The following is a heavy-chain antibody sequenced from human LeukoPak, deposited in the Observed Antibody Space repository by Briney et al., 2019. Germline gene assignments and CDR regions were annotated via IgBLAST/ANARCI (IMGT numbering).Heavy chain of an antibody. J-gene: IGHJ4*02. CDR3: ARQGYADFSSRPFDY. Sequence: SETLSLTCTLSRGSISSSGYYWGWIRQPPGKGLEWIGSIYYSGSTYYNPSLKSRVTISVDTSKNQFSLKLSSVTAADTAMYFCARQGYADFSSRPFDYWGQGTLVTVSS. CDR1: RGSISSSGYY. V-gene: IGHV4-39*01. CDR2: IYYSGST. D-gene: IGHD4-17*01.